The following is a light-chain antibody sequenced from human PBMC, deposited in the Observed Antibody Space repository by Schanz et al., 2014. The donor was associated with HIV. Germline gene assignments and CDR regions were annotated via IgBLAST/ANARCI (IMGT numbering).Light chain of an antibody. CDR1: QGIGTW. Sequence: DIQMTQSPSIVSASVGDRVTLTCRASQGIGTWLAWYQQKPGKAPELLIYEASTLKSGVPLRFTGSGSGTEFALSISSLQPDDFATYYCQQYTPYSHTFGQGTTLEI. J-gene: IGKJ2*01. CDR3: QQYTPYSHT. CDR2: EAS. V-gene: IGKV1-5*03.